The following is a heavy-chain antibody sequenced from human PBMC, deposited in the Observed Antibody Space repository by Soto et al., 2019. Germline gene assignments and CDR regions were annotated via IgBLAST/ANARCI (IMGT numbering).Heavy chain of an antibody. V-gene: IGHV3-48*02. CDR3: ARDSAVAGDIFDY. D-gene: IGHD6-19*01. CDR2: ISSSSTI. J-gene: IGHJ4*02. Sequence: GGSLRLSCAASGFTFSSYSMNWVRQAPGKGLEWVSYISSSSTIDYADSVKGRFTISRDNAKNSLYLEMNSLRDEDTAVYYCARDSAVAGDIFDYWGQGTLVTVSS. CDR1: GFTFSSYS.